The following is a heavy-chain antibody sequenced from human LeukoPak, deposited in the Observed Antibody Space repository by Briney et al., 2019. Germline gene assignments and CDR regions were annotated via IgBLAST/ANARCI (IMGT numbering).Heavy chain of an antibody. CDR1: GGFISSSSYY. CDR2: IYYSGST. J-gene: IGHJ5*02. D-gene: IGHD4-17*01. CDR3: ARVDSAVTTRYNWFDP. Sequence: PSETLSLTCTVSGGFISSSSYYWGWIRQPPGKGLEWIGSIYYSGSTYYNPSLKSRVTISVDTSKNQFSLKLSSVTAADTAVYYCARVDSAVTTRYNWFDPWGQGTLVTVSS. V-gene: IGHV4-39*07.